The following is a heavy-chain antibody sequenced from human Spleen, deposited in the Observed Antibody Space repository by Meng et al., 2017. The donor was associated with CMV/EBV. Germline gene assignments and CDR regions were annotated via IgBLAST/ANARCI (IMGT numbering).Heavy chain of an antibody. CDR3: ARNSLYCSSTSCYDKYYYGMDV. CDR2: INHSGST. Sequence: SETLSLTCAVYGGSFSGHYWSWIRQPPGKGLEWIGEINHSGSTNYNPSLKSRVTISVDTSKNQFSLKLSSVTAADTAVYYCARNSLYCSSTSCYDKYYYGMDVWGQGTTVTVSS. J-gene: IGHJ6*02. CDR1: GGSFSGHY. V-gene: IGHV4-34*01. D-gene: IGHD2-2*01.